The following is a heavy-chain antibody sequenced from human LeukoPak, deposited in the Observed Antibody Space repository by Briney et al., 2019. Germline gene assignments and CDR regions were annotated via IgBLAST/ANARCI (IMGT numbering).Heavy chain of an antibody. CDR1: GFTFTIFG. CDR2: IDARSGIT. CDR3: AKAYYSGSGNPGMNWFDP. D-gene: IGHD3-10*01. Sequence: GGSLRLSCAASGFTFTIFGLNWVRQAPGKGPEWVSYIDARSGITYYADSVQGRFTISRDNAKESVFLQMNSLRVDDTAVYYCAKAYYSGSGNPGMNWFDPRGQGTLVTVSS. V-gene: IGHV3-48*01. J-gene: IGHJ5*02.